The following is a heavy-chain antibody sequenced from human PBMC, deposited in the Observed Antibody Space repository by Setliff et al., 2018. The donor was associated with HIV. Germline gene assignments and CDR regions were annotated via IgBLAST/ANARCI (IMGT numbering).Heavy chain of an antibody. V-gene: IGHV3-23*01. CDR3: AKRRQLAEDYY. CDR1: GFTFSSYA. CDR2: ISGSGGST. J-gene: IGHJ4*02. Sequence: RLSCAASGFTFSSYAMSWVRQAPGKGLEWVSAISGSGGSTYYADSVKGRFTVSRDNSKNTLYLQMNSLRAEDTAVYYCAKRRQLAEDYYWGQGTLVTVSS. D-gene: IGHD6-6*01.